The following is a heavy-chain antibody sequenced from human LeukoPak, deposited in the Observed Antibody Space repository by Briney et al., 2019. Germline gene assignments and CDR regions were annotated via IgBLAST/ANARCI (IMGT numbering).Heavy chain of an antibody. CDR1: GYSFTNYW. Sequence: GESLKISCKGSGYSFTNYWIGWVRQMPGKGLKWMGIIYPGDSDARYSPSFQGQVTISADKSISTAYLQWSSLKASDTAMYYCARLRGYCSGGSCYSFYAFDIWGQGTMVTVSS. D-gene: IGHD2-15*01. J-gene: IGHJ3*02. CDR2: IYPGDSDA. V-gene: IGHV5-51*01. CDR3: ARLRGYCSGGSCYSFYAFDI.